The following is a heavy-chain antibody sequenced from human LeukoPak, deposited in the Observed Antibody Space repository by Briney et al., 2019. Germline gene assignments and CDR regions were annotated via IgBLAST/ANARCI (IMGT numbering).Heavy chain of an antibody. Sequence: PGGSLRLSCAASGFTVSSNYMSRVRQAPGKGLEWVSVIYSGGSTYYADSVKGRFTISRDNSKNTLYLQMNSLRAEGTAVYYCARESGHNYYGSGSYYFPDWGQGTLVTVSS. D-gene: IGHD3-10*01. CDR2: IYSGGST. CDR1: GFTVSSNY. J-gene: IGHJ4*02. V-gene: IGHV3-53*01. CDR3: ARESGHNYYGSGSYYFPD.